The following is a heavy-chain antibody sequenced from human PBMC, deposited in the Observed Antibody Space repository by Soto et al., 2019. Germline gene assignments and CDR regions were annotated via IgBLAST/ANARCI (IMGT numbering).Heavy chain of an antibody. V-gene: IGHV1-18*01. CDR2: ISAYNGNT. D-gene: IGHD2-2*01. CDR3: AREIVVVPAAMGAYYYYGMDV. Sequence: ASVKVSCKASGYTFTSYGLSWVRQEPGQGLEWMGWISAYNGNTNYAQKLQGRVTMTTDTSTSTAYMELRSLRSDDTAVYYCAREIVVVPAAMGAYYYYGMDVWGQGTTVTAP. J-gene: IGHJ6*02. CDR1: GYTFTSYG.